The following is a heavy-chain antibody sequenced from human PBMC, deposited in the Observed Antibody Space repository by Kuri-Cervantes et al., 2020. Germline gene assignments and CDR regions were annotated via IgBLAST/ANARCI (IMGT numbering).Heavy chain of an antibody. J-gene: IGHJ4*02. V-gene: IGHV3-30-3*01. CDR1: GFTFSSYA. D-gene: IGHD3-10*01. CDR3: AKDPDYYGSGSGVLLDY. Sequence: GESLKISCAASGFTFSSYAMHWVRQAPGKGLEWVAVISYDGSNKYYADSVKGRFTISRDNARKSLYLQMNSLRTEDTALYYCAKDPDYYGSGSGVLLDYWGQGTLVTVSS. CDR2: ISYDGSNK.